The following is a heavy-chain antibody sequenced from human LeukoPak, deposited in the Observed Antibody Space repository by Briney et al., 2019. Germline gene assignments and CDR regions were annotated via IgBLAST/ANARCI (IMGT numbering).Heavy chain of an antibody. Sequence: PGGSLRLSCAASGFTFSSYSMNWVRQAPGKGLEWVSYISSSSSTIYYADSVKGRFTTSRDNAKNSLYLQMNSLRAEDTAVYYYARDRGWVYFDYWGQGTLVTVSS. CDR2: ISSSSSTI. J-gene: IGHJ4*02. V-gene: IGHV3-48*01. D-gene: IGHD2-8*01. CDR1: GFTFSSYS. CDR3: ARDRGWVYFDY.